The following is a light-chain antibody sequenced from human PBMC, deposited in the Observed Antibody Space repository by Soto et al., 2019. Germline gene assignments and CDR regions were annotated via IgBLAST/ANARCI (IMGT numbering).Light chain of an antibody. J-gene: IGLJ3*02. V-gene: IGLV2-11*01. Sequence: SVLTQPRSVSGSPGQSVTISCTGTSSDVGGYNYVSWYQQHPGKAPKLMIYDVTKRPSGVPDRFSGSKSGNTASLTISALQSEDEADYYCCSYAGSYTLKVFGGGTKVTVL. CDR1: SSDVGGYNY. CDR3: CSYAGSYTLKV. CDR2: DVT.